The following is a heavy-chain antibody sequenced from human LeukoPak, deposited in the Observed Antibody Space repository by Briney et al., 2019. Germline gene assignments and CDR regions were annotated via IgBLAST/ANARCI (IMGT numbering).Heavy chain of an antibody. J-gene: IGHJ4*02. D-gene: IGHD1-26*01. Sequence: SETLSLTCTVSGASVGSSGYHWSWIRQPPGGGLEWIGYIYYISNTNYNPSLKSRVTMSVDPSKNQFSLKLNSVTAADTAVYYCARTQSQSGSYRYYFGYWGQGTLVAVSS. V-gene: IGHV4-61*08. CDR1: GASVGSSGYH. CDR2: IYYISNT. CDR3: ARTQSQSGSYRYYFGY.